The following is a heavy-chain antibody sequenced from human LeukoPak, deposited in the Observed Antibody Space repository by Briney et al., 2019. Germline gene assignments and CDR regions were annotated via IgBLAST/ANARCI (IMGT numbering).Heavy chain of an antibody. CDR2: IDPNSGDT. D-gene: IGHD1-26*01. Sequence: ASVKVSCKASGYTLTSYYMYWVRQAPGQGLEWMGRIDPNSGDTRYAQKFQDRVTMTWDRSITTAYMELSSLRSGDTAMYFCAREIARGGSYFDYWGQGTLVTVSS. CDR1: GYTLTSYY. J-gene: IGHJ4*02. CDR3: AREIARGGSYFDY. V-gene: IGHV1-2*06.